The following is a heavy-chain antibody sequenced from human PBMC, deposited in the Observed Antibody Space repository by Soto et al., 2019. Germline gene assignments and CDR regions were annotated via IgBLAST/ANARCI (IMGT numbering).Heavy chain of an antibody. Sequence: SETLSLTCTVSGGSISSGGYYWSWIRQHPGKGLEWIGYIYYSGSTYYNPSLKSRVTISVDTSKNQFSLKLSSVTAADTAVYYCARVMWELLGYGMDVWGQGTMVTVSS. CDR1: GGSISSGGYY. V-gene: IGHV4-31*03. J-gene: IGHJ6*02. CDR2: IYYSGST. CDR3: ARVMWELLGYGMDV. D-gene: IGHD1-26*01.